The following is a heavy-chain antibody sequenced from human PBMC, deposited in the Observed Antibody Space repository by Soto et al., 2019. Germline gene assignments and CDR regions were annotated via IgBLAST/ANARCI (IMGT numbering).Heavy chain of an antibody. J-gene: IGHJ4*02. Sequence: GGSLRLSCAASGFTFSSYGMHWVRQAPGKGLEWVAVIWYDGSNKYYADSVKGRFTISRDNSKNTLYLQMNSLRAEDTAVYYCARALDIAAAGSPLTYWGQGTLVTVSS. V-gene: IGHV3-33*01. D-gene: IGHD6-13*01. CDR2: IWYDGSNK. CDR1: GFTFSSYG. CDR3: ARALDIAAAGSPLTY.